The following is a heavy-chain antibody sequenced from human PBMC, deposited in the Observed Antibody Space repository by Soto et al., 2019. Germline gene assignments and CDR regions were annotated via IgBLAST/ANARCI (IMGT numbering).Heavy chain of an antibody. CDR2: FTTDKGKT. J-gene: IGHJ4*02. Sequence: QVQLVQSGPEVKKPGASVKVSCKTSGYTFTSYGISWVRQAPGQGLEWMGWFTTDKGKTTYAQKFQGRVTMTTDTSTSTAYMELRSLRSDDTAVYYCATRSPAFDYWGQGTLVTVSS. CDR1: GYTFTSYG. CDR3: ATRSPAFDY. V-gene: IGHV1-18*01.